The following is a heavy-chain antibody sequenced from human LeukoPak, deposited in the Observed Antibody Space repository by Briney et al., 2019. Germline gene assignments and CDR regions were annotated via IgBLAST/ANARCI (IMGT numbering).Heavy chain of an antibody. J-gene: IGHJ5*02. Sequence: ASVKVSCKASGYTFTSYGISWVRQAPGQGLEWMGWISAYNGNTNYAQKLQGRVTMTTDTSTSTAYMELRSLRSDDTAVYYCARAALYYDILTDNWSDPWGQGTLVTVSS. D-gene: IGHD3-9*01. V-gene: IGHV1-18*04. CDR3: ARAALYYDILTDNWSDP. CDR2: ISAYNGNT. CDR1: GYTFTSYG.